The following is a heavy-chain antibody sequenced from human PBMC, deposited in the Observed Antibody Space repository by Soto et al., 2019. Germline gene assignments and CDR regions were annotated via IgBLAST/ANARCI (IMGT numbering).Heavy chain of an antibody. CDR1: NSSLGAFH. D-gene: IGHD3-10*02. J-gene: IGHJ3*01. CDR2: LIHGGST. CDR3: ARSNLTYDYVRQTGSEGGDSFDV. V-gene: IGHV4-34*12. Sequence: SETLSLTCAIYNSSLGAFHWTWIRQPPGKGLEWIGELIHGGSTNYNPSLKSRVTFSLDTSKSQFSLHVMSVTAADTAVYYCARSNLTYDYVRQTGSEGGDSFDVWGRGKSVT.